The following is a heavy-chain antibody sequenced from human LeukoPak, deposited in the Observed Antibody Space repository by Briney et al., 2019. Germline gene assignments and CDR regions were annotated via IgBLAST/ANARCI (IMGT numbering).Heavy chain of an antibody. J-gene: IGHJ6*03. CDR1: GGTFSSSA. CDR3: ARGVAVAGTYYYYYMDV. Sequence: SVKVSCKASGGTFSSSAISWVRQAPGQGLEWMGGIIPIFGTANYAQKFQGRVTITTDESTSTAYMELSSLRSEDTAVYYCARGVAVAGTYYYYYMDVWGKGTTVTVSS. V-gene: IGHV1-69*05. D-gene: IGHD2-21*01. CDR2: IIPIFGTA.